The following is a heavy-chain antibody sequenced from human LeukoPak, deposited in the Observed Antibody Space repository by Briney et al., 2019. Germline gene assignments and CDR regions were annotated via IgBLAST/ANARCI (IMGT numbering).Heavy chain of an antibody. CDR3: ARNFPGVGCSGGSCYDY. V-gene: IGHV4-39*07. CDR1: GGSISSSSYY. D-gene: IGHD2-15*01. Sequence: SETLSLTCTVSGGSISSSSYYWGWIRQPPGKGLEWIGTIYYSGTTYYNPSLKSRVSISIDTSKNQFSLKLSSVTAADTAVYYCARNFPGVGCSGGSCYDYWGQGTLVTVSS. CDR2: IYYSGTT. J-gene: IGHJ4*02.